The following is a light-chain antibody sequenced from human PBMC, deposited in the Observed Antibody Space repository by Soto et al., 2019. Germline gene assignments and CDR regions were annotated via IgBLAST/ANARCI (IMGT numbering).Light chain of an antibody. Sequence: DTQMTQSPFSLSASVGDRVTLTCRASQSINSKLNWYQQKPGEVPKILIYAATSLQSGVPSRFSGSGSGTEFTLTISSLHPEDIATYCCQQYDNLITFGQGTRLEIK. CDR3: QQYDNLIT. CDR1: QSINSK. V-gene: IGKV1-39*01. J-gene: IGKJ5*01. CDR2: AAT.